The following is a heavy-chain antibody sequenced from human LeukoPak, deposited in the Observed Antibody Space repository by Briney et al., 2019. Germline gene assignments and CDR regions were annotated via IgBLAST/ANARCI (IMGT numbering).Heavy chain of an antibody. CDR1: GITVSYNF. D-gene: IGHD6-25*01. CDR2: IYSDSSA. Sequence: GGSLRLSCAASGITVSYNFMSWVRQAPGKGLEWVSVIYSDSSADYADSVKGRFTISRDDAKNTLYLQMNSLRAGDTAVYYCARAPRPFDNSDYYFDYWGQGSLVTISS. J-gene: IGHJ4*02. V-gene: IGHV3-53*01. CDR3: ARAPRPFDNSDYYFDY.